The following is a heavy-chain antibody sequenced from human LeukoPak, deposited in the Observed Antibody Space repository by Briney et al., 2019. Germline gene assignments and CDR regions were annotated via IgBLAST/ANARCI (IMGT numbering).Heavy chain of an antibody. D-gene: IGHD2-15*01. CDR2: ISGNGETT. J-gene: IGHJ3*02. V-gene: IGHV3-23*01. CDR1: GFTFSSYA. Sequence: PGGSLRLSCAASGFTFSSYAMTWVRQAPGKGLEWVSVISGNGETTYYAGSVQGRFTISRDNSKNTLYLQLNSLRAEDTAVYYCAIGPRRHPLAYCSGGSCYPKNDAFDIWGQGTMVTVSS. CDR3: AIGPRRHPLAYCSGGSCYPKNDAFDI.